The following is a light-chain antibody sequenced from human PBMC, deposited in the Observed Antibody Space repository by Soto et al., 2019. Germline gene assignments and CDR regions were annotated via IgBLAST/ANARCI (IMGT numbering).Light chain of an antibody. V-gene: IGKV3-20*01. J-gene: IGKJ5*01. CDR2: GAS. CDR1: QRVNSRY. Sequence: EIVLTQSPGTLSLSPGERATLSCRASQRVNSRYLAWYQQKPGQAPRLLMYGASSRATGIPDRFSGSGSGTDFTLTISRLDPEDFAVYYCQQFDSSPLTFGQGTRLDIK. CDR3: QQFDSSPLT.